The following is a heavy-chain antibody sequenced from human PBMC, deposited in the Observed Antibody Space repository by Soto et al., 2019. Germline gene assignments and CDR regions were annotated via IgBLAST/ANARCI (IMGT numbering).Heavy chain of an antibody. Sequence: GSLRLSCAASGFKFSDYWMSWVRQAPGKGLEWVGNIKHDTSEAHYADSVKGRFTITRDNIKNFLFLQMNGLRSDDTASYYCARDGLLFSGPYRPSRFDYWGLGTLVTVSS. D-gene: IGHD3-16*02. CDR3: ARDGLLFSGPYRPSRFDY. CDR1: GFKFSDYW. V-gene: IGHV3-7*03. CDR2: IKHDTSEA. J-gene: IGHJ4*02.